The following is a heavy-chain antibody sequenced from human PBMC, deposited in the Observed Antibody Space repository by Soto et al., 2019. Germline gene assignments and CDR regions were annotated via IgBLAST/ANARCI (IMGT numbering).Heavy chain of an antibody. Sequence: GSLRLSCAASGFKFSDYWMSWVRQAPGKGLEWVGNIKHDTSEAHYADSVKGRFTITRDNIKNFLFLQMNGLRSDDTASYYCARDGLLFSGPYRPSRFDYWGLGTLVTVSS. D-gene: IGHD3-16*02. CDR3: ARDGLLFSGPYRPSRFDY. CDR1: GFKFSDYW. V-gene: IGHV3-7*03. CDR2: IKHDTSEA. J-gene: IGHJ4*02.